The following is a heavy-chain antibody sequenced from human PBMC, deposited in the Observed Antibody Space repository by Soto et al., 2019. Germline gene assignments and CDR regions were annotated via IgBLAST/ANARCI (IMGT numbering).Heavy chain of an antibody. CDR2: INHSGST. CDR3: ARVSEWIARTRNWFDP. Sequence: SETLSLTCAVYGGSFSGYYWSWIRQPPGKGLEWIGEINHSGSTNYNPSLKSRVTISVDTSKNQFSLKLSSVTAADTAVYYCARVSEWIARTRNWFDPWGQGTLVTVSA. CDR1: GGSFSGYY. V-gene: IGHV4-34*01. D-gene: IGHD3-3*01. J-gene: IGHJ5*02.